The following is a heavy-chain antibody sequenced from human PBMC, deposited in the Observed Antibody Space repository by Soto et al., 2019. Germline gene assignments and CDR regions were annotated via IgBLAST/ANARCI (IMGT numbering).Heavy chain of an antibody. V-gene: IGHV1-69*13. CDR1: RVTFNSYA. J-gene: IGHJ6*02. D-gene: IGHD2-8*01. CDR2: IIPIFGTA. Sequence: GASVKLSSKASRVTFNSYASSSLRHAPEQGLEWMGGIIPIFGTANYAQKFQGRVTITADESTSTAYMELSSLRSEDTAVYYCARDHRDIVLMVYAKGSESGVSYYGMDVWGQGTTVTVSS. CDR3: ARDHRDIVLMVYAKGSESGVSYYGMDV.